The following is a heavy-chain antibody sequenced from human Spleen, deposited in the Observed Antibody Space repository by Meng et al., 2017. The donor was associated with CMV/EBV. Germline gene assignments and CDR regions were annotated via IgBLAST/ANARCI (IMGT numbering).Heavy chain of an antibody. CDR1: GFTFSTSW. Sequence: GESLKISCAASGFTFSTSWMSWVRQAPGKGLEWVANIREDGSSKYYADPVKGRFTISRDNAKNSLYLQMNSLRAEDTAVYYCARDPRVKSYVVVPAASDYWGQGTMVTVSS. CDR3: ARDPRVKSYVVVPAASDY. J-gene: IGHJ4*02. D-gene: IGHD2-2*01. V-gene: IGHV3-7*01. CDR2: IREDGSSK.